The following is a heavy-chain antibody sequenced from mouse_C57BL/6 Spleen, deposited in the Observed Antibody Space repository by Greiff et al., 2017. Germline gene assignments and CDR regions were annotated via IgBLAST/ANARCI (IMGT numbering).Heavy chain of an antibody. D-gene: IGHD2-4*01. V-gene: IGHV5-4*01. Sequence: EVQVVESGGGLVKPGGSLKLSCAASGFTFSSYAMSWVRQTPEKRLEWVATISDGGSYTYYPDNVKGRFTISRDNAKNNLYLQMSHLKSEDTAMYYCARESDYDRFAYWGQGTLVTVSA. CDR2: ISDGGSYT. CDR3: ARESDYDRFAY. J-gene: IGHJ3*01. CDR1: GFTFSSYA.